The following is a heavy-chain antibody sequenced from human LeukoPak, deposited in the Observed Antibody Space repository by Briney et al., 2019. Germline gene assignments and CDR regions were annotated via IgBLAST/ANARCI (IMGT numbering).Heavy chain of an antibody. CDR2: IYYSGST. CDR1: GGSISSYY. D-gene: IGHD3-10*01. V-gene: IGHV4-59*01. CDR3: VREVNHYGLRRNSFDP. Sequence: SETLSLTCTVSGGSISSYYWSWIRQPPGKGLEWIGYIYYSGSTNYNPSLKSRVTISVDTSKNQFSLKLSSVTAADTAVYYCVREVNHYGLRRNSFDPWGQGSKVTVSS. J-gene: IGHJ5*02.